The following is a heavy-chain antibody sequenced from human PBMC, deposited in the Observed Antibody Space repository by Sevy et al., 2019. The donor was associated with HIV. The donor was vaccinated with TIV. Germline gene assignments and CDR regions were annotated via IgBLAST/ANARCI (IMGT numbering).Heavy chain of an antibody. Sequence: SETLSLACTVSGGSISSYYWSWIRQPAGKGLEWIGRLYTSGNTKYNPSLKSRVTMSVDTSKNQFSLKLSSVTAADTAVYYCARDIVVVVAAISDYYGMDVWGQGTTVTVSS. J-gene: IGHJ6*02. CDR3: ARDIVVVVAAISDYYGMDV. V-gene: IGHV4-4*07. D-gene: IGHD2-15*01. CDR2: LYTSGNT. CDR1: GGSISSYY.